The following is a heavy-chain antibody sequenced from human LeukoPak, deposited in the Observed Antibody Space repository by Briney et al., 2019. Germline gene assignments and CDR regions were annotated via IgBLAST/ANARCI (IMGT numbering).Heavy chain of an antibody. Sequence: GGSLRLSCAASGFTFSSYAMSWVRQAPGKGLEWVSAIIGSGGSTYYADSVKGRFTISRDNSKNTLYLQMNSLRAEDTAVYYCAKNLDYGDYMYYFDYWGQGTLVTVSS. CDR3: AKNLDYGDYMYYFDY. D-gene: IGHD4-17*01. J-gene: IGHJ4*02. CDR2: IIGSGGST. CDR1: GFTFSSYA. V-gene: IGHV3-23*01.